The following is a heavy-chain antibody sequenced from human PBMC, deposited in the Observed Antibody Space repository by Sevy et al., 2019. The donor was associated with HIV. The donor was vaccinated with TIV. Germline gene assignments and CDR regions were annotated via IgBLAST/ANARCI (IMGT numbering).Heavy chain of an antibody. J-gene: IGHJ4*02. Sequence: ASVKVSCKASDYSFTSYGFSWVRQAPGQGLEWMGWISAYNGNTNFAQKLQGRVTRTTDTSTSTAYMELRSLRSDDTAVYYCASAPNYYDSSGYLDYWGQGTLVTVSS. CDR2: ISAYNGNT. CDR1: DYSFTSYG. D-gene: IGHD3-22*01. CDR3: ASAPNYYDSSGYLDY. V-gene: IGHV1-18*01.